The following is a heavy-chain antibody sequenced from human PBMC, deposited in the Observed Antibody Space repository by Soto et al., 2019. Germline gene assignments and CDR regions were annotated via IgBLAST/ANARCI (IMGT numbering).Heavy chain of an antibody. CDR2: ISSGGGVI. CDR1: GFAFSAYT. CDR3: ARETLTRSTGTYYYYGMDV. Sequence: EVQLVESGGGLVKPGGSLRVSCAASGFAFSAYTMTWVRQAPGMGLEWVSSISSGGGVIYYTDSVKGRFTISRDDAKNSLYLQMSSLRAEDTAVYYCARETLTRSTGTYYYYGMDVWGQGTTVTVSS. V-gene: IGHV3-21*01. J-gene: IGHJ6*02. D-gene: IGHD2-2*01.